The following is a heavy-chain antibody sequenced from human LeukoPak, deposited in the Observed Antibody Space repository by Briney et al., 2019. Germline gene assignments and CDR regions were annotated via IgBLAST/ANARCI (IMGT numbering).Heavy chain of an antibody. V-gene: IGHV1-2*06. Sequence: ASVKVSCEASGYTFTGYYMHWVRQAPGQGLEWMGRINPNSGGTNYAQKFQGRVTMTRDTSISTAYMELSRLRSDDTAVYYCARVNYGNTWFDPWGQGTLVTVSS. CDR3: ARVNYGNTWFDP. CDR1: GYTFTGYY. D-gene: IGHD4-17*01. CDR2: INPNSGGT. J-gene: IGHJ5*02.